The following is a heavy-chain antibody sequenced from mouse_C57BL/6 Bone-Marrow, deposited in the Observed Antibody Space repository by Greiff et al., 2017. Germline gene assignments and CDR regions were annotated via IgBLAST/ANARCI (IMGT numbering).Heavy chain of an antibody. CDR3: ARWAYYSNYLFAY. Sequence: VQLQQPVAELVRPGASVKLSCTASGFNIKNTYMHWVKQRPEQGLEWIGRIDPANGNTKYAPKFQGKATITADTSSNTAYLQLSSLTSEDTAIYYCARWAYYSNYLFAYWGQGTLVTVSA. J-gene: IGHJ3*01. CDR2: IDPANGNT. CDR1: GFNIKNTY. V-gene: IGHV14-3*01. D-gene: IGHD2-5*01.